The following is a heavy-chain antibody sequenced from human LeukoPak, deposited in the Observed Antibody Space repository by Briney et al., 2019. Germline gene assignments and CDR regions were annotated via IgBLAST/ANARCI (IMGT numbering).Heavy chain of an antibody. CDR1: GFTFSSYT. CDR3: ARVDPTGDGYNCFDS. D-gene: IGHD5-24*01. Sequence: PGGSLRLSCAASGFTFSSYTMNWVRQAPGKGLEWVSSISITSDYIYYADSVNGRFTISRDNAKSTLYLQMDSLRPEDTAVYYCARVDPTGDGYNCFDSWGQGTLVTVSS. V-gene: IGHV3-21*01. J-gene: IGHJ4*02. CDR2: ISITSDYI.